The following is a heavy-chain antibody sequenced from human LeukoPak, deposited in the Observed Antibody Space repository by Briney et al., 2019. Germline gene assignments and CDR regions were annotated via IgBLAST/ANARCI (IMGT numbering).Heavy chain of an antibody. CDR3: ARVGTYCGGEHCFLDH. CDR1: GGSISSYY. CDR2: IYYSGST. J-gene: IGHJ4*02. V-gene: IGHV4-59*01. Sequence: PSETLSLTCTVSGGSISSYYWSWVRQPPGKGLEWIGYIYYSGSTNYNPSLKSRVTISVDTPKNQFSLKLSSVTAADTAVYYCARVGTYCGGEHCFLDHWDQGTLVTVSS. D-gene: IGHD2-21*01.